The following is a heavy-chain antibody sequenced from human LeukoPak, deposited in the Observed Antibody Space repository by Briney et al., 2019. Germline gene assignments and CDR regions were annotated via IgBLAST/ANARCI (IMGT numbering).Heavy chain of an antibody. CDR3: AKDRAMIGEGFFDY. D-gene: IGHD3-22*01. CDR2: ISYDGSNK. V-gene: IGHV3-30*18. Sequence: PGGSLRLSCAASRCTFSSYGVHWVSQAPGKGLEWVAVISYDGSNKYYADSVKGRFTISRDNSKNTLYLQMNSLRAEDTAVYYCAKDRAMIGEGFFDYWGQGTLVTVSS. J-gene: IGHJ4*02. CDR1: RCTFSSYG.